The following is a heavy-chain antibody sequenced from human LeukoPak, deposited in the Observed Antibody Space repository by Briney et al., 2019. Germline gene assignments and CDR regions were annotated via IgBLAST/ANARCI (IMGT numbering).Heavy chain of an antibody. CDR2: IYSGGST. Sequence: GGSLRLSCAASGFTVSSNYMSWVRQAPGKGLEWASVIYSGGSTYYADSVKGRFTISRDNSKNTLYLQMNSLRAEDTAVYYCARDGLDDIVDQYYYGMDVWGQGTTVTVSS. J-gene: IGHJ6*02. CDR1: GFTVSSNY. CDR3: ARDGLDDIVDQYYYGMDV. V-gene: IGHV3-66*01. D-gene: IGHD1-26*01.